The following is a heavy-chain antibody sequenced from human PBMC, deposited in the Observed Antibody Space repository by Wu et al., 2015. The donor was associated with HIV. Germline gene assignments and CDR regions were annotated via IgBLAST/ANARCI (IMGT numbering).Heavy chain of an antibody. V-gene: IGHV1-69*05. CDR2: IVPIFGSP. CDR1: GGNFLSYS. CDR3: VRDQQWPTQYYHYYGMDV. J-gene: IGHJ6*02. D-gene: IGHD6-19*01. Sequence: QVHLEQSGTEVKRPGSSVRVSCKASGGNFLSYSFTWVRQAPGQGLEWMGGIVPIFGSPKYAQEFQGRVTITTDESTRTVYMELRSLRSDDTAVYYCVRDQQWPTQYYHYYGMDVWGQGTTVTVSS.